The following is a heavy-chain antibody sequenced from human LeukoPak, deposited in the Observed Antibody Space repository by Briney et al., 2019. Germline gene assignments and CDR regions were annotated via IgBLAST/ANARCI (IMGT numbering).Heavy chain of an antibody. Sequence: ASVKVSCEAYGGTFSGYTISWVRQAPGQGLEWMGRIIPILGIANYAQKFQGRVTITADKSTSTAYMELSSLRSEDTAVYYCARAGMVNFYGSGSYYYFDYWGQGTLVTVSS. D-gene: IGHD3-10*01. J-gene: IGHJ4*02. V-gene: IGHV1-69*02. CDR2: IIPILGIA. CDR1: GGTFSGYT. CDR3: ARAGMVNFYGSGSYYYFDY.